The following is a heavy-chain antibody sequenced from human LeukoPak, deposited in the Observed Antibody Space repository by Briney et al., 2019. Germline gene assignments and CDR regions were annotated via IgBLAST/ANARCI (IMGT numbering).Heavy chain of an antibody. Sequence: GASVKVSCKASGYTFTSYDINWVRQATGQGLEWMGWMNPNSGNTGYAQKFQGRVTMTRNTSISTAYMELSSLRSEDTAVYYCARVPLWSPNEFDYWGQGTLVTVSS. CDR1: GYTFTSYD. CDR2: MNPNSGNT. CDR3: ARVPLWSPNEFDY. V-gene: IGHV1-8*01. J-gene: IGHJ4*02. D-gene: IGHD5-18*01.